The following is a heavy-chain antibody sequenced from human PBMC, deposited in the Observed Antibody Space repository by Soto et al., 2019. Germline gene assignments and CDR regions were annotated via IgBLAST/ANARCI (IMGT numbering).Heavy chain of an antibody. CDR1: GGSISSYY. CDR2: IYYSGIT. V-gene: IGHV4-59*01. D-gene: IGHD3-10*01. J-gene: IGHJ6*02. Sequence: PSETLSLTCTVSGGSISSYYWSWIRQPPGKGLEWIGYIYYSGITDYNPSLKSRVTISVDTSKSQFSLKLSSVTAADTAVYYCARDRLGAHYYGSGSYYSYYYYGMDVWGQGTTVTVSS. CDR3: ARDRLGAHYYGSGSYYSYYYYGMDV.